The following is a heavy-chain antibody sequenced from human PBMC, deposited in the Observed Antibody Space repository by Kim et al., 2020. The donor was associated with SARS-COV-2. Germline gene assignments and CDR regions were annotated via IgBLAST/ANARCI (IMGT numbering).Heavy chain of an antibody. CDR2: ISYDGSNK. V-gene: IGHV3-30*18. Sequence: GGSLRLSCAASGFTFSSYGMHWVRQAPGKGLEWVAVISYDGSNKYYADSVKGRFTIARDNSKNTLYLQMNSLRAEDTAVYYCAKGGPLYCSSSSCYLTSWGQGTLGTVSS. CDR1: GFTFSSYG. J-gene: IGHJ5*02. D-gene: IGHD2-2*01. CDR3: AKGGPLYCSSSSCYLTS.